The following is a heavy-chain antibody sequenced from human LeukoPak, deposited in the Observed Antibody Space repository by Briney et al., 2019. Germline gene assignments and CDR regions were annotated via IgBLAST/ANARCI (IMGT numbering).Heavy chain of an antibody. V-gene: IGHV3-11*04. J-gene: IGHJ3*01. Sequence: GGSLRLSCAASGFTFGDYHMSWIRQAPGKGLEWVSYISSSGSTIYYADSMKGRFTISRDNAKNSLYLQMNSLRAEDTAVYYCAKEFIPESSGFDAFDVWGQGTMVTVSS. D-gene: IGHD3-22*01. CDR2: ISSSGSTI. CDR3: AKEFIPESSGFDAFDV. CDR1: GFTFGDYH.